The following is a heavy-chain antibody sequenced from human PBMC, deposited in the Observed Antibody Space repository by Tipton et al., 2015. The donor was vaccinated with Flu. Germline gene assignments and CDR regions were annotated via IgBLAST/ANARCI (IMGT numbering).Heavy chain of an antibody. J-gene: IGHJ3*02. CDR1: GDSIRSGGAY. CDR2: IYYSGST. D-gene: IGHD2-2*01. Sequence: TLSLTCTVSGDSIRSGGAYWSWVRQRPGKGLEWLGGIYYSGSTYYNPSLESRLTISVDTSKNQFSLKVKSVTAADTAVYYCARGRYCSSGTCDAFDIWGQGTMVTVSS. V-gene: IGHV4-31*03. CDR3: ARGRYCSSGTCDAFDI.